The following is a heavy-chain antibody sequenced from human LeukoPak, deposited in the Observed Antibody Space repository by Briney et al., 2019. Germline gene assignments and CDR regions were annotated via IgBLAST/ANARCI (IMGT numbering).Heavy chain of an antibody. V-gene: IGHV4-39*01. J-gene: IGHJ4*02. D-gene: IGHD1-26*01. CDR1: GGSISSSSYY. CDR2: IYYSGST. Sequence: PSETLSLTCTVSGGSISSSSYYWGWIRQPPGKGLEWIGSIYYSGSTYYNPSLKSRVTISVDTSKNQFSLKLSSVTAADTAVYYCARQKVGATTRPVDYWGQGTLVTVSS. CDR3: ARQKVGATTRPVDY.